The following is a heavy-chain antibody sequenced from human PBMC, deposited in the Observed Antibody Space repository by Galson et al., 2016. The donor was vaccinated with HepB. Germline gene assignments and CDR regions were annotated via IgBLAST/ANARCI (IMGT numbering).Heavy chain of an antibody. V-gene: IGHV3-30*18. Sequence: SLRLSCAGSGFTFTNYGMHWVRQAPGKGLEWVAVISSDGSNKYYADSVKGRFTISRDNSKNTLFLQMNSPRAEDTSVFYCAKDWSTSGSYFADYWGQGTLVTVSS. D-gene: IGHD2/OR15-2a*01. CDR1: GFTFTNYG. J-gene: IGHJ4*02. CDR2: ISSDGSNK. CDR3: AKDWSTSGSYFADY.